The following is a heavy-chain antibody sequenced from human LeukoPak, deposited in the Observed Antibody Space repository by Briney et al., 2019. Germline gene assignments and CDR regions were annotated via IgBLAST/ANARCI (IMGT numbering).Heavy chain of an antibody. V-gene: IGHV4-34*01. Sequence: PSETLSLTCAVYGGSFSGYYWSWIRQPPGKGLEWIGEINHSGSANYNPSLKSRVTISVDTSKNQFSLKLSSVTAADTAVYYCARGKPPSGSYYKGRYNWFDPWGQGTLVTVSS. CDR3: ARGKPPSGSYYKGRYNWFDP. J-gene: IGHJ5*02. D-gene: IGHD3-10*01. CDR2: INHSGSA. CDR1: GGSFSGYY.